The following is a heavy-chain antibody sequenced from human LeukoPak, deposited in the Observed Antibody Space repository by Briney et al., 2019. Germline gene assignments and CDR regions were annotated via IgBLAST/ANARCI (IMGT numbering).Heavy chain of an antibody. J-gene: IGHJ3*02. CDR1: GYTFTRYY. CDR2: INPSGAGT. V-gene: IGHV1-46*01. Sequence: ASVKVSCKASGYTFTRYYMHWVRQAPGQGLEWMGIINPSGAGTTYAQNFQGRVTMTRDTSTSTVYMDLSSLRSEDTAVYYCARESGLGYFEAALWGAFDIWAQGTMVTVSS. D-gene: IGHD3-9*01. CDR3: ARESGLGYFEAALWGAFDI.